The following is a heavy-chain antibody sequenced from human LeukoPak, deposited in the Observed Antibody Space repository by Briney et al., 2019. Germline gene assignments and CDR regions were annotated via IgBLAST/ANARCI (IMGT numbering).Heavy chain of an antibody. D-gene: IGHD6-13*01. CDR2: IIPIFGTA. J-gene: IGHJ4*02. Sequence: SVKVSCKASGGTFSSYAISWVRQAPGQGLEWMGGIIPIFGTANYAQKFQGGVTITADESTSTAYMELSSLRSEDTAVYYCARLYRSSSWYDPHFDYWGQGTLVTVSS. CDR3: ARLYRSSSWYDPHFDY. CDR1: GGTFSSYA. V-gene: IGHV1-69*13.